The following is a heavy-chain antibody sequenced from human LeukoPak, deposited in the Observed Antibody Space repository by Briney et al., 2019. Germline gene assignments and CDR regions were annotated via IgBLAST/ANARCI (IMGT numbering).Heavy chain of an antibody. CDR2: INPNSGGT. Sequence: ASVKVSCKASGYTFTGYYMHWVRQAPGQGLEWMGWINPNSGGTNYAQKFQGRVTMTRDTSISTAYMELSRLRSDDTAVYYCARTDSAAGSYYYYSYGMDVWGQGTTVTVSS. J-gene: IGHJ6*02. V-gene: IGHV1-2*02. CDR1: GYTFTGYY. D-gene: IGHD6-13*01. CDR3: ARTDSAAGSYYYYSYGMDV.